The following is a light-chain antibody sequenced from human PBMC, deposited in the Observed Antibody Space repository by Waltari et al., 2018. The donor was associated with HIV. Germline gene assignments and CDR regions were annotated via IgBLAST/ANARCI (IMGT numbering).Light chain of an antibody. Sequence: QPVLIQPPPASRSPGQRVIMPGSGTHSNIGNSFVSRFQQVPGGAPKLVIYRNDQRPSGVPARISAAKSGTSASLAITGLQSDDEAVYYCGSWDDKLSHWVFGGGTKLTV. J-gene: IGLJ3*02. V-gene: IGLV1-47*01. CDR2: RND. CDR1: HSNIGNSF. CDR3: GSWDDKLSHWV.